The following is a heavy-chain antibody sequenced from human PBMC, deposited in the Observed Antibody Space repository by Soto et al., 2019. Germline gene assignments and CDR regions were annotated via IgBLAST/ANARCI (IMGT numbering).Heavy chain of an antibody. D-gene: IGHD2-21*02. J-gene: IGHJ3*02. Sequence: QVHLVESGGGVVQPGRSLRLSCAASRFTFSDYAMHWVRQAPGKGLEWVALISSDGTNKYYIDSVKGRFTISRDNSKNTLYLQMNSLRTEDTALYYCARDIAYCGGDCNSAAFDIWGQGTTVTVSS. CDR1: RFTFSDYA. V-gene: IGHV3-33*01. CDR3: ARDIAYCGGDCNSAAFDI. CDR2: ISSDGTNK.